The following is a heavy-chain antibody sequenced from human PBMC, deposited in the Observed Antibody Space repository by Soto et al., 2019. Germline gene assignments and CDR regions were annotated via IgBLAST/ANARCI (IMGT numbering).Heavy chain of an antibody. CDR1: GGTFSSYT. Sequence: ASVKVSCKASGGTFSSYTISWVRQAPGQGLEWMGIINPSGGSTSYAQKFQGRVTMTRDTSTSTVYMELSSLRSEDTAVYYCARGSSTSCQSCYYYYGMDVWGQGTTVTVSS. CDR2: INPSGGST. J-gene: IGHJ6*02. CDR3: ARGSSTSCQSCYYYYGMDV. V-gene: IGHV1-46*01. D-gene: IGHD2-2*01.